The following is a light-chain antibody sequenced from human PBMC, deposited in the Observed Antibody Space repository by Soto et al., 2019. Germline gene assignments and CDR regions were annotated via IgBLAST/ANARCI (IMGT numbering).Light chain of an antibody. V-gene: IGLV2-14*01. CDR1: TSDVGGHNF. J-gene: IGLJ3*02. CDR3: SSYTRSSIWV. CDR2: AVD. Sequence: QSALTQPASVSGSPGESITISCSGTTSDVGGHNFVSWFQQHPGKAPKMMIYAVDQRPSGVSIRFSGSKSGNTASVTISGLQTEDEADYYCSSYTRSSIWVFGGGTKLTVL.